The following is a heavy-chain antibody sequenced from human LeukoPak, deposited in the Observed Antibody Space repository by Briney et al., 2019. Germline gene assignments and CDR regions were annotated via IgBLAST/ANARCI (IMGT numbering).Heavy chain of an antibody. CDR2: INPNSGGT. Sequence: GASVKVSCKASGYTFTGYYMHWVRQAPGQGLEWMGWINPNSGGTNYAQKFQGRVTMTRDTSISTAYMELSGLRSDDTAVYYCARGDSSGWYSYGDLDYWGQGTLVTVSS. CDR1: GYTFTGYY. V-gene: IGHV1-2*02. J-gene: IGHJ4*02. D-gene: IGHD6-19*01. CDR3: ARGDSSGWYSYGDLDY.